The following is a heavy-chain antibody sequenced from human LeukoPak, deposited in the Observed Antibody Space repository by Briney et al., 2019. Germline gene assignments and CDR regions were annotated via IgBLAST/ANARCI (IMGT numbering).Heavy chain of an antibody. CDR1: GGSISSYY. J-gene: IGHJ4*02. D-gene: IGHD4-23*01. CDR3: ARYGGD. CDR2: IYYSGST. V-gene: IGHV4-59*08. Sequence: SETLSLTCTVSGGSISSYYWSWIRQPPGKGLEWIGYIYYSGSTNYNPSLKSRVTISVDTSKDQFSLKLSSVTAADTAVYYCARYGGDWGQGTLVTVSS.